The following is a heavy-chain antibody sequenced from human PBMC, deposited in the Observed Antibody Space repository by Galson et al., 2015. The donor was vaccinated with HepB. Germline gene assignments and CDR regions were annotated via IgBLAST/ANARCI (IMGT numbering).Heavy chain of an antibody. J-gene: IGHJ6*02. D-gene: IGHD5-18*01. V-gene: IGHV3-21*01. Sequence: SLRLSCAGSGLTFSSYSMNWARQAPGKGLEWVSSINSNSNYIHYADSVKGRFTISRDNAKNSLFLQMNSLRAEDTAMYYCATARGYDEGYYYGMDVWGQGTTVTVSS. CDR1: GLTFSSYS. CDR3: ATARGYDEGYYYGMDV. CDR2: INSNSNYI.